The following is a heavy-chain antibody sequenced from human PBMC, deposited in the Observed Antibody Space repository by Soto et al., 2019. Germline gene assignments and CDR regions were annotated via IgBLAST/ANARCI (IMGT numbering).Heavy chain of an antibody. CDR2: INHSGST. Sequence: PSETLSLTCAVYGGSFSGYYWSWIRQPPGKRLEWIGEINHSGSTNYNPSHKSRVTITADGTPTTAYTDLSSRRTDDTAKYNCAPDPGDYWGQGTPVTV. V-gene: IGHV4-34*10. CDR1: GGSFSGYY. J-gene: IGHJ4*02. CDR3: APDPGDY.